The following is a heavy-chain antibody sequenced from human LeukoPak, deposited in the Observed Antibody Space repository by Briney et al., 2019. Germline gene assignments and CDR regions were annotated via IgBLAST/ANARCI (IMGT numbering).Heavy chain of an antibody. V-gene: IGHV4-39*07. Sequence: SETLSLTRTVSGGSISSSSYYWGWIRQPPGKGLEWIGSIYYSGSTYYNPSLKSRVTISVDRSKNQFSLKLSSVTAADTAVYYCAKFPSYGPHRMDVWGQGTTVTVSS. CDR1: GGSISSSSYY. CDR3: AKFPSYGPHRMDV. J-gene: IGHJ6*02. CDR2: IYYSGST. D-gene: IGHD3-10*01.